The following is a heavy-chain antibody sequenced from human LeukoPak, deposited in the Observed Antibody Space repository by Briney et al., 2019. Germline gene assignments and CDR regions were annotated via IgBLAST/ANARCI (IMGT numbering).Heavy chain of an antibody. Sequence: ASAKVSCKVSGYTLTELSMHWVRQAPGKGLEWMGGFDPEDGETIYAQKFQGRVTMTEDTSTDTAYMELSSLRSEDTAVYYCATDTIVGRGQGAFDIWGQGTMVTVSS. CDR1: GYTLTELS. CDR2: FDPEDGET. J-gene: IGHJ3*02. CDR3: ATDTIVGRGQGAFDI. V-gene: IGHV1-24*01. D-gene: IGHD2-15*01.